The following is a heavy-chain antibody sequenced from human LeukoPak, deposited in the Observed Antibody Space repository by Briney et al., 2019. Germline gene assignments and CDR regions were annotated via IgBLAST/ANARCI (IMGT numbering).Heavy chain of an antibody. Sequence: GGSLRLSCAASGFTFSSYGMHWVRQAPGKGLEWVAFIRYDGSNKYYADSVKGRSTISRDNSKNTLYLQMNSLRAEDTAVYYCAKDPTVTGYYFDYWGQGTLVTVSS. CDR1: GFTFSSYG. CDR2: IRYDGSNK. J-gene: IGHJ4*02. D-gene: IGHD4-17*01. V-gene: IGHV3-30*02. CDR3: AKDPTVTGYYFDY.